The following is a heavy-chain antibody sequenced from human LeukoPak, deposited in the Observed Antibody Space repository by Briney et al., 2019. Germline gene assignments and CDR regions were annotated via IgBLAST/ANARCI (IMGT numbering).Heavy chain of an antibody. CDR3: ARGKGVPAALYYYYGMDV. Sequence: SETLSLTCAVYGGSFSGYYWSWIRPPPGKGLEWIGEINHSGSTNYNPSLKSRVTISVDTSKNQCSLQLSSVTAADTAVYYCARGKGVPAALYYYYGMDVWGQGTTVTVSS. V-gene: IGHV4-34*01. CDR1: GGSFSGYY. CDR2: INHSGST. D-gene: IGHD2-2*01. J-gene: IGHJ6*02.